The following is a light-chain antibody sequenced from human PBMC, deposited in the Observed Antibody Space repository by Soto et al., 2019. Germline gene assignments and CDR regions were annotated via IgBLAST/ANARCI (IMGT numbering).Light chain of an antibody. CDR2: DVS. Sequence: TQAASVSGSPGQSITISCIGTSHDGGSYNLVSWYQQHPGKAPKLIIYDVSSRPSGVSNRFSGSKSGNTASLTISGLQAEDEADYYCSSHTSSSTPYVFGTGTKVTVL. CDR3: SSHTSSSTPYV. J-gene: IGLJ1*01. CDR1: SHDGGSYNL. V-gene: IGLV2-14*02.